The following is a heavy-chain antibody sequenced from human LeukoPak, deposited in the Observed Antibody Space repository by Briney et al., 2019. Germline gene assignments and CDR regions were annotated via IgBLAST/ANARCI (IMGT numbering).Heavy chain of an antibody. CDR3: VKDHGWLLYS. V-gene: IGHV3-23*01. CDR2: LRDSGDTT. Sequence: PGGSLRLSCAASGFTFSNYAMSWVRQVPGKGLEWVSALRDSGDTTYYADSVKGRFTISRDNSKNTLYLQMNSLRADDTAVYYCVKDHGWLLYSWGQGTLVTVSS. J-gene: IGHJ4*02. CDR1: GFTFSNYA. D-gene: IGHD3-9*01.